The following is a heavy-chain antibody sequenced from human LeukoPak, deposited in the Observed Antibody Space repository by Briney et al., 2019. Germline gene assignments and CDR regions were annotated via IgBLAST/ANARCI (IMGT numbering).Heavy chain of an antibody. V-gene: IGHV4-4*02. CDR1: GGSISSSNW. D-gene: IGHD6-13*01. CDR3: ARDSTIAAHDY. J-gene: IGHJ4*02. CDR2: IYHSGST. Sequence: SETLSLTCAVSGGSISSSNWWSWVRQPPGKGLEWIGEIYHSGSTYYNPSLESRVTISVDTSKNQFSLKLSSVTAADTAVYYCARDSTIAAHDYWGQGTLVTVSS.